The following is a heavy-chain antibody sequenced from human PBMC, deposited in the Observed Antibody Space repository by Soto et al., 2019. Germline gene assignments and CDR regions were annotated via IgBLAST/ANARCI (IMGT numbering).Heavy chain of an antibody. CDR3: AKDLYGDYGATGED. D-gene: IGHD4-17*01. Sequence: GGSLRLSCAASEFTFSTYWMHWVRQAPGKGLVWVSRINSDGSSTYYADSVRGRFTISRDNSKNTLYLQMNSLRAEDTAVYYCAKDLYGDYGATGEDWGQGTLVTVSS. J-gene: IGHJ4*02. V-gene: IGHV3-74*01. CDR1: EFTFSTYW. CDR2: INSDGSST.